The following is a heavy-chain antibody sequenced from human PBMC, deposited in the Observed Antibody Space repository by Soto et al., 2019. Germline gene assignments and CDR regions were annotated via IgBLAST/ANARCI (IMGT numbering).Heavy chain of an antibody. CDR3: GNSFGADIVVVVAATLSFDC. CDR2: ISGSGGST. Sequence: EVQLLESGGGLVQPGGSLRLSCAASGFTFSSYAMSWVRQAPGKGLEWVSAISGSGGSTYYADSVKGRFTISRDNSKNALYLQMDSVRAEDIAVYYWGNSFGADIVVVVAATLSFDCWGQGTLVTVSS. J-gene: IGHJ4*02. V-gene: IGHV3-23*01. CDR1: GFTFSSYA. D-gene: IGHD2-15*01.